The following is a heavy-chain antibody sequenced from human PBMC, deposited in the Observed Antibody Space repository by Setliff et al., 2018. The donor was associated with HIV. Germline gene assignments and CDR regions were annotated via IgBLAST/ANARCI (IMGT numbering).Heavy chain of an antibody. Sequence: GSLRLSCAASGFTFSSYSMSWVRQAPGTGLEWVSYISESGSVIYYADSVKGRFTISRDNAQNSLYLEMNSLRVEDTAVYYCATDKSGPGDQVEYWGQGTLVTVSS. D-gene: IGHD7-27*01. J-gene: IGHJ4*02. CDR3: ATDKSGPGDQVEY. CDR2: ISESGSVI. CDR1: GFTFSSYS. V-gene: IGHV3-48*04.